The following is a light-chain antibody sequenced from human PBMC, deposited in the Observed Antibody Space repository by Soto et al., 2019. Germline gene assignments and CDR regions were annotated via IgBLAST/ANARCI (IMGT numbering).Light chain of an antibody. CDR3: QQYENLPI. Sequence: RFPSWLCAAVGKRVALTGQASQNINNYLNWYQQKPGRAPKLLIYDASNLEAGVPSSFRGSGSGTDFTFTIRRLQPADIPTYYCQQYENLPIFGQGTRLEIK. CDR2: DAS. V-gene: IGKV1-33*01. CDR1: QNINNY. J-gene: IGKJ5*01.